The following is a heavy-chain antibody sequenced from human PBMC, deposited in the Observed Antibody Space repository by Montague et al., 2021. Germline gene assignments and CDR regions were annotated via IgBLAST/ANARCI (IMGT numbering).Heavy chain of an antibody. Sequence: SETLSLTCTVSGDSINFYYWSWIRQPPGKGLEWIGYVYYTGTTNYNPSLKSRVTISVDTSRNKFFLNVNSVTAADTAVYYCARKGTNWDYWGQGTLVTVSS. CDR3: ARKGTNWDY. CDR2: VYYTGTT. J-gene: IGHJ4*02. CDR1: GDSINFYY. V-gene: IGHV4-59*01. D-gene: IGHD2-8*01.